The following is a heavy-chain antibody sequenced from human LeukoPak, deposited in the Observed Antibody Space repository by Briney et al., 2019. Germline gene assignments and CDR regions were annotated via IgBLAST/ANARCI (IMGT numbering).Heavy chain of an antibody. CDR3: ARSGYYNGYDY. Sequence: GGPLRLSCVASGFTFSGHWMHWVRKVPGKALVAVSRITPDGRGTAYADSVKGRFTISRDNAKNTPYLEMNSLTAEDSALYYCARSGYYNGYDYWGQGTLVTVSS. D-gene: IGHD3-10*01. CDR2: ITPDGRGT. J-gene: IGHJ4*02. V-gene: IGHV3-74*03. CDR1: GFTFSGHW.